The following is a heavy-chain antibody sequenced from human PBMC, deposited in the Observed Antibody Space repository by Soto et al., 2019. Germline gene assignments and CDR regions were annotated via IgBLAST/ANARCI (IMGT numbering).Heavy chain of an antibody. J-gene: IGHJ5*02. Sequence: PGESLKISCKGSGYSFTSYWISWVRQMPGKGLEWMGRIDPSDSYTNYSPSFQGHVTISADKSISTAYLQWSSLKASDTAMYYCARRGYCSSNSCSPEGWFDPWGQGTLVTVSS. CDR1: GYSFTSYW. CDR3: ARRGYCSSNSCSPEGWFDP. V-gene: IGHV5-10-1*01. CDR2: IDPSDSYT. D-gene: IGHD2-2*03.